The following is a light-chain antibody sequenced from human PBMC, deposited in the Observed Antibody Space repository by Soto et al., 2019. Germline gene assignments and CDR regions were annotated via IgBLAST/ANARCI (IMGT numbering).Light chain of an antibody. CDR1: QSVSND. J-gene: IGKJ5*01. V-gene: IGKV3-15*01. CDR2: GAS. Sequence: EVVMTQSPTLSVSPGEGATLSCRASQSVSNDLAWYQQKPGQAPRLPIYGASTRATGIPARFSGSGSGTEFTLTMSSLLSEDFAVYYCQQYNSWPLTFGQGTRLEI. CDR3: QQYNSWPLT.